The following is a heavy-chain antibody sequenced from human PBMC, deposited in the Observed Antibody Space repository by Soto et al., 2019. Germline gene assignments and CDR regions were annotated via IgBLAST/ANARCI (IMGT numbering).Heavy chain of an antibody. V-gene: IGHV1-69*13. Sequence: LVKVSGKASGGTFSSSAISWVRQAPGQGLEWMGGIIPIFGTANYAQKFQGRVTITADESTSTAYMELSSLRSEDTAVYYCARPRVGITMVRGAPYGMDVWGQGTTVTVSS. D-gene: IGHD3-10*01. CDR2: IIPIFGTA. CDR3: ARPRVGITMVRGAPYGMDV. CDR1: GGTFSSSA. J-gene: IGHJ6*02.